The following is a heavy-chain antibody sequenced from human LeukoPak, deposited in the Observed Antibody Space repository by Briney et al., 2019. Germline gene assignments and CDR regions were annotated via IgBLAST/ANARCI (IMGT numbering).Heavy chain of an antibody. V-gene: IGHV1-69*01. CDR3: ATPNSGSYYYYMDV. CDR2: IIPIFGTA. CDR1: GGTFSSYA. J-gene: IGHJ6*03. Sequence: ASVKVSXKASGGTFSSYAISWVRQAPGQGLEWMGGIIPIFGTANYAQKFQGRVTITADESTSTAYMELSSLRSEDTAVYYCATPNSGSYYYYMDVWGKGTTVTVSS. D-gene: IGHD1-26*01.